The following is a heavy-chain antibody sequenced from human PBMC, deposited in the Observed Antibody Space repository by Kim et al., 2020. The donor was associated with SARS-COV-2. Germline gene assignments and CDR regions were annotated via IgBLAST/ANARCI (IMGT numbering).Heavy chain of an antibody. V-gene: IGHV6-1*01. Sequence: QTLSLTCAISGDSVSTNSASWHWIRQSPSRGLEWLGRTYYRSKWNYEFALSVKSRITINPDTSKNQFSLQLNSVSPEDTAVYYCARSAVAVTEGGFGYWGHGILVTVSS. J-gene: IGHJ4*01. D-gene: IGHD6-19*01. CDR2: TYYRSKWNY. CDR3: ARSAVAVTEGGFGY. CDR1: GDSVSTNSAS.